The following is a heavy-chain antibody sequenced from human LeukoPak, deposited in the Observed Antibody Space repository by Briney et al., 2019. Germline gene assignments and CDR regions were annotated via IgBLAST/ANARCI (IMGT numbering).Heavy chain of an antibody. CDR2: ISSSSSYI. Sequence: GGSLRLSCAASGFTFSSYSMNWVRQAPGKGLEWVSSISSSSSYIYYADSVKGRFTISRDNAKSSLYLQMNSLRAEDTAAYYCAADDSSGYPLGDYWGQGTLVTVSS. CDR1: GFTFSSYS. V-gene: IGHV3-21*01. CDR3: AADDSSGYPLGDY. J-gene: IGHJ4*02. D-gene: IGHD3-22*01.